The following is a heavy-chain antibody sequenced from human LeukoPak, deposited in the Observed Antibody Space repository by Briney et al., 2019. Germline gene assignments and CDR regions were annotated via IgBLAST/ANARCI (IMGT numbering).Heavy chain of an antibody. CDR2: IYYSGST. Sequence: SEPLSLPCTVSGGSISSSSYYWGWIRQPPGKGLEWIGSIYYSGSTYYNPSLKSRVTISVDTSKNQFSLKLSSVTAADTAVYYCASIRSYDFWSGYLFGWFDPWGQGTLVTVSS. CDR1: GGSISSSSYY. CDR3: ASIRSYDFWSGYLFGWFDP. D-gene: IGHD3-3*01. V-gene: IGHV4-39*01. J-gene: IGHJ5*02.